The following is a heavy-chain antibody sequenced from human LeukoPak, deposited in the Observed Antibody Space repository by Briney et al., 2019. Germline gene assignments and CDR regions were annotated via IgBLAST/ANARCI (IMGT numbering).Heavy chain of an antibody. CDR3: ARTSRDGYNA. CDR1: GGSISSSSYY. CDR2: IYYSGST. D-gene: IGHD5-24*01. J-gene: IGHJ4*02. Sequence: SETLSLTCTVSGGSISSSSYYWGWIRQPPGKGLEWIGSIYYSGSTYYNPSLKSRVTISVDTSKNQFSLKLSSVTAADTAVYYCARTSRDGYNAWGQGTLVTVSP. V-gene: IGHV4-39*01.